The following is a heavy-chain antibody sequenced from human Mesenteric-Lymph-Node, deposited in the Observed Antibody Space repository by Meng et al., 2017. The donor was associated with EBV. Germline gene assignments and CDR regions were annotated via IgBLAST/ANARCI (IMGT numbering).Heavy chain of an antibody. CDR1: GFTFSSYW. V-gene: IGHV3-74*01. J-gene: IGHJ4*02. CDR2: ITSDGRST. D-gene: IGHD5-12*01. CDR3: VRAAGYDPPYFDY. Sequence: EVQLVESGGGLVQPGGYLILSCAASGFTFSSYWMHWVRQVPGMGLVWVSRITSDGRSTTDADSVKGRFTISRDNAKNTLYLQMNSLRAEDTAVYFCVRAAGYDPPYFDYRGQGTLVTVSA.